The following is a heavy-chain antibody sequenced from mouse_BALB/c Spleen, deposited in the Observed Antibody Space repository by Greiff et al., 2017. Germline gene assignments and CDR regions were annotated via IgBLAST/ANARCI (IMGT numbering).Heavy chain of an antibody. CDR1: GFAFSSYD. V-gene: IGHV5-12-1*01. Sequence: DVQLVESGGGLVKPGGSLKLSCAASGFAFSSYDMSWVRQTPEKRLEWVAYISSGGGSTYYPDTVKGRFTISRDNAKNTLYLQMSSLKSEDTAMYYCARLFSYSFWGQGTSVTVSS. D-gene: IGHD2-12*01. J-gene: IGHJ4*01. CDR3: ARLFSYSF. CDR2: ISSGGGST.